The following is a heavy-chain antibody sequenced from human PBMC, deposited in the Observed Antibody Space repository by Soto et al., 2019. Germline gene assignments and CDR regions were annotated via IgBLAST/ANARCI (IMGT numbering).Heavy chain of an antibody. D-gene: IGHD3-3*01. CDR3: ARAFGGGSFDP. V-gene: IGHV4-59*01. CDR1: GGSISGYY. CDR2: MYNTGST. Sequence: SETLSLTCTVSGGSISGYYWSWIRQPPGKGLEWIGYMYNTGSTVYNPSFKSRVTISVDTSKNQFSLNLSSVTAADTAVYYCARAFGGGSFDPWGQGTLVTVSS. J-gene: IGHJ5*02.